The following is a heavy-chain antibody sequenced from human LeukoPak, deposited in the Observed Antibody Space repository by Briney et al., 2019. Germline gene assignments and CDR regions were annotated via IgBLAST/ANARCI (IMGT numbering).Heavy chain of an antibody. V-gene: IGHV1-46*01. CDR2: INPSGGST. Sequence: ASVKVSCKASGYTFTSYYMHWVRQAPGQGLEWMGIINPSGGSTRYVQKFQGRVTMTRDMSTSTVYMELSSLRSEDTAVYFCAREGYCSGGNCYSLDYWGQGTLVTVTS. D-gene: IGHD2-15*01. CDR3: AREGYCSGGNCYSLDY. J-gene: IGHJ4*02. CDR1: GYTFTSYY.